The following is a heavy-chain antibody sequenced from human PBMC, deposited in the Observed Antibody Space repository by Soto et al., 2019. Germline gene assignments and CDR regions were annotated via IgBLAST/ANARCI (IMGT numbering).Heavy chain of an antibody. J-gene: IGHJ5*02. CDR2: IYYSGST. V-gene: IGHV4-59*08. CDR3: ARTSYYGSGSPSGWFDP. Sequence: SETLSLTCTVSGGSISSYYWSWIRQPPGKGLEWIGYIYYSGSTNYNPSLKSRVTISVDTSKNQFSLKLSSVTAADTAVYYCARTSYYGSGSPSGWFDPWGQGTLVTVSS. D-gene: IGHD3-10*01. CDR1: GGSISSYY.